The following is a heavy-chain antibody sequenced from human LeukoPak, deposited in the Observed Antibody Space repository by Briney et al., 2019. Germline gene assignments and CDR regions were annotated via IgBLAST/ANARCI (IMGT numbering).Heavy chain of an antibody. CDR1: GSAFTNAW. Sequence: GGSLRLSCAASGSAFTNAWMSWVRQAPGKGLEWFGRIKSKGDGETTDYTGSVKGRFTISRDDSKTTLFLQMNSLKTEDTAVYYCVWVRGYNYALDPWSQGTLVTVSS. CDR2: IKSKGDGETT. D-gene: IGHD5-18*01. V-gene: IGHV3-15*01. J-gene: IGHJ5*02. CDR3: VWVRGYNYALDP.